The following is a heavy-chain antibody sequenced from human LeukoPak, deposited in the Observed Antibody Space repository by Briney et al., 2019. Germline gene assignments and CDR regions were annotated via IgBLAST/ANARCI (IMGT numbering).Heavy chain of an antibody. CDR2: LYISGST. D-gene: IGHD3-10*01. CDR1: GASITSYY. Sequence: PSETLSLTCTVSGASITSYYYNWIRLTAGRGLEWIGRLYISGSTDYNPSLKSRVTISVDTSRNQFSLKMNSVTAADTAVYFCARDPSGSLYFDFWGPGVLVTVSS. V-gene: IGHV4-4*07. CDR3: ARDPSGSLYFDF. J-gene: IGHJ4*02.